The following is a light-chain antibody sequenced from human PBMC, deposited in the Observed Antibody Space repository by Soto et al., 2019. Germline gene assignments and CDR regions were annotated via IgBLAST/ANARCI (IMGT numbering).Light chain of an antibody. CDR2: WAS. V-gene: IGKV4-1*01. CDR1: QSVLYSSNNKNY. Sequence: DIVMTQSPDSLAVSLGERATINCKSSQSVLYSSNNKNYLAWYQQKPGQPSKLLIYWASTRESGVPDRFSGGGSGTDFTLTISSLQAEDVAVYYCQQYYSPPSTFGQGTKVEIK. CDR3: QQYYSPPST. J-gene: IGKJ1*01.